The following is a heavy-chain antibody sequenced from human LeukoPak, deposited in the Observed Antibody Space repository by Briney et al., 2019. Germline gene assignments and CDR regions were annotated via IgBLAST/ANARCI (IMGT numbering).Heavy chain of an antibody. J-gene: IGHJ6*03. CDR1: GYTFTGYY. CDR3: ARGTGRGGGYYYYMDV. Sequence: ASVKVSCKASGYTFTGYYMHWVRQAPGQGLEWMGWINPNSGGTNYAQKFQGRVTMTRDTSISTAYIELSRLRSDDTAVYYCARGTGRGGGYYYYMDVWGKGTTVTVSS. D-gene: IGHD3-16*01. CDR2: INPNSGGT. V-gene: IGHV1-2*02.